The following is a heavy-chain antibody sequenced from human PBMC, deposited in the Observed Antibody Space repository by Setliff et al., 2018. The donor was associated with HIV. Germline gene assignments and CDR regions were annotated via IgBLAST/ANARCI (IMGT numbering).Heavy chain of an antibody. CDR3: ARDRSSSDHDAFDI. J-gene: IGHJ3*02. CDR1: GGSISSGGYY. D-gene: IGHD6-6*01. Sequence: PSETLSLTCTVSGGSISSGGYYWSWIRQHPGKGLEWIGYIYYSGSTYYNPSLKSRVTISVDTSKNQFSLKLSSVTAADTAVYYCARDRSSSDHDAFDIWGQGTMVTVSS. CDR2: IYYSGST. V-gene: IGHV4-31*03.